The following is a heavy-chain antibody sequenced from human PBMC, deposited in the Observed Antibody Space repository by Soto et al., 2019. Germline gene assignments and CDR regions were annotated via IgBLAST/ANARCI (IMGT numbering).Heavy chain of an antibody. CDR3: ARWSTYYYDSSGYFLYYYYGMDV. V-gene: IGHV1-2*02. CDR1: GYTFTGYY. CDR2: INPNSGGT. Sequence: VASVKVSCKASGYTFTGYYMHWVRQAPGQGLEWMGWINPNSGGTNYAQKFQGRVTMTRDTSISTAYMELSRLRSDDTAVYYCARWSTYYYDSSGYFLYYYYGMDVWGQGTTVTVS. J-gene: IGHJ6*02. D-gene: IGHD3-22*01.